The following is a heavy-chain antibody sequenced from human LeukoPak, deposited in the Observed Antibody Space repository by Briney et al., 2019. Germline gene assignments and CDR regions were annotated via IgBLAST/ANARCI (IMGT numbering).Heavy chain of an antibody. J-gene: IGHJ4*02. CDR3: ARVEMATMTFDY. CDR1: GGTFSSYA. CDR2: IIPIFGTA. Sequence: SVKVSCKASGGTFSSYAISWVRQAPGQGLEWMGGIIPIFGTANYAQKFQGRVTITTDESTSTAYMELSSLRSEDTAVYYCARVEMATMTFDYWGQGTLVTVSS. V-gene: IGHV1-69*05. D-gene: IGHD5-24*01.